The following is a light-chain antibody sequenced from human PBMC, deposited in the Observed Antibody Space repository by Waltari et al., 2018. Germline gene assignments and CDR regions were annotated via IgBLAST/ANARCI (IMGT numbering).Light chain of an antibody. J-gene: IGLJ1*01. CDR1: NTESKS. Sequence: SYVLTQPPSVSVAPGEPARITCGGNNTESKSVHWYRQRPGQAPVVVISYDNDRAAGSPERFSGSNSGNTATLTISRVEAGDEADYYCQVWDANTDPGVFGTGTEVTVL. V-gene: IGLV3-21*01. CDR3: QVWDANTDPGV. CDR2: YDN.